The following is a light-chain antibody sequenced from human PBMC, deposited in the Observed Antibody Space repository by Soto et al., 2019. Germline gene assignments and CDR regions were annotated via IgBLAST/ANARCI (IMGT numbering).Light chain of an antibody. V-gene: IGKV3-15*01. CDR3: QQFDDSVT. Sequence: EIAMTQSPATLSVSPREIATLSCRASQSVNSNFVWYQHKPCQAPRLLIYVASTRATAIPARFSGSGSWTDFTLTISRLEAGDSAVYRCQQFDDSVTFGQGTRLEIK. J-gene: IGKJ5*01. CDR1: QSVNSN. CDR2: VAS.